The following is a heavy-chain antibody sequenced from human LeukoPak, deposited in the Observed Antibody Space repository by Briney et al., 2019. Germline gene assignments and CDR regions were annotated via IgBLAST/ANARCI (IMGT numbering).Heavy chain of an antibody. CDR1: GVSFSGYY. V-gene: IGHV4-34*01. J-gene: IGHJ4*02. CDR2: INHSGST. D-gene: IGHD3-3*01. CDR3: ARRRSALWSGYYSDNFDY. Sequence: MSSETLSLTCAVYGVSFSGYYWSWIRQPPGKGLEWIGEINHSGSTNYNPSLKSRVTISVDTSKNQFSLKLSSVTAADTAVYYCARRRSALWSGYYSDNFDYWGQGTLVTVSS.